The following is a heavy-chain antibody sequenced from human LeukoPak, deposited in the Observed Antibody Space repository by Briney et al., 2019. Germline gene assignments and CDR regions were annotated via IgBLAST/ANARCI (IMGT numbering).Heavy chain of an antibody. CDR2: ISSSSSYI. Sequence: GGSLRLSCGASGFTFSSYWMSWVRQAPGKGLEWVSSISSSSSYIYYADSVKGRFTISRDNAKNSLYLQMNSLRAEDTAVYYCASNVRQIPADYWGQGTLVTVSS. CDR3: ASNVRQIPADY. CDR1: GFTFSSYW. J-gene: IGHJ4*02. V-gene: IGHV3-21*01. D-gene: IGHD2-8*01.